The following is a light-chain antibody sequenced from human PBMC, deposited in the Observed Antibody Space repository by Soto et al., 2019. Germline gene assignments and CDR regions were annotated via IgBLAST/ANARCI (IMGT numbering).Light chain of an antibody. CDR3: QQYDSYSVRT. CDR2: KAS. J-gene: IGKJ1*01. Sequence: DIQMTQSPSTLSASVGDGVTITCRASQTITTSLAWYQQKPGKAPKLLIYKASSLESGVPSRFSGSGSGKEFTLTISSLQPDDLATYYCQQYDSYSVRTFGQGTRVEI. V-gene: IGKV1-5*03. CDR1: QTITTS.